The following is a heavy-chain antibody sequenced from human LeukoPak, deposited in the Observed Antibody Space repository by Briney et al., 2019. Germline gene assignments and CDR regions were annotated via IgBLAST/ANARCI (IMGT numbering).Heavy chain of an antibody. CDR3: AKHPRIQLWLIGVDY. V-gene: IGHV3-21*04. CDR2: ISGSSSYI. J-gene: IGHJ4*02. Sequence: GGSLRLSCAASGFTFSTYNMNWVRQAPGKGLEWVSSISGSSSYIYHADSVKGRFSISRDNAKNSLYLQMNSLRAEDTAVYYCAKHPRIQLWLIGVDYWGQGTLVTVSS. D-gene: IGHD5-18*01. CDR1: GFTFSTYN.